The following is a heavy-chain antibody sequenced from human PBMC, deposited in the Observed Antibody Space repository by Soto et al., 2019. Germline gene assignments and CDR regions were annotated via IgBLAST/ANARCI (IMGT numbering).Heavy chain of an antibody. Sequence: PSETLSLTCTVSGDSISGYYWTWIRQPPGKGLEWIGYIYYSGSTNYNPSLQGRVTMSVDTSKNQFSLKLTSVTAADTAMYFCAKYRRTEAEGYTFDYWGQGARVTVSS. CDR2: IYYSGST. CDR1: GDSISGYY. J-gene: IGHJ4*02. CDR3: AKYRRTEAEGYTFDY. V-gene: IGHV4-59*01. D-gene: IGHD2-15*01.